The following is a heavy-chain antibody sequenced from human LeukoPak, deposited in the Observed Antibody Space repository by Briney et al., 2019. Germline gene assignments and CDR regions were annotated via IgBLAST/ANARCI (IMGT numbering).Heavy chain of an antibody. V-gene: IGHV3-30*02. Sequence: GGSLRLSCVASGVTFSSYGMHWVRQAPGKGLEWVAFIRYDGSNKYYADSVKGRFTISRDNSKNTLYLQMNSLKIEDTAIYYCTGYDTRGPRYWGQGTLVAVSS. J-gene: IGHJ4*02. CDR3: TGYDTRGPRY. D-gene: IGHD2-8*02. CDR2: IRYDGSNK. CDR1: GVTFSSYG.